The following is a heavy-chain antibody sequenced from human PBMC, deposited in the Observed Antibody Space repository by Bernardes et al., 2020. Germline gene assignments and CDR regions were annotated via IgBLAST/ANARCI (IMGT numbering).Heavy chain of an antibody. CDR3: AGGVIVGSTAFWFAP. D-gene: IGHD1-26*01. V-gene: IGHV4-61*01. CDR2: VYYSGNT. CDR1: GGSVSSGLYY. Sequence: SETLSLTCTVSGGSVSSGLYYWSWIRQPQGRGLQWIGYVYYSGNTNYNPSLKSRVTVSLDTSNNQFSLRLSAVTAADTGLYYCAGGVIVGSTAFWFAPWGHGTLVTGSS. J-gene: IGHJ5*02.